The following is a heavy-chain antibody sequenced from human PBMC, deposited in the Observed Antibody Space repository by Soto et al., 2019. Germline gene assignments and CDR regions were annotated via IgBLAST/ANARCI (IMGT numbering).Heavy chain of an antibody. Sequence: QVHLVESGGGVVQPGRTLRLSCAASGFTFGSYGMHWVRQAPGKGLEWVAGISYDGSKKYYGESVKGRFTISSDNSKNTLYLQMNSLRVEDTAVYYCAKAIENYSTGYYKPFYYFGVDVWGQGTTVTVPS. CDR2: ISYDGSKK. CDR3: AKAIENYSTGYYKPFYYFGVDV. J-gene: IGHJ6*02. CDR1: GFTFGSYG. V-gene: IGHV3-30*18. D-gene: IGHD3-22*01.